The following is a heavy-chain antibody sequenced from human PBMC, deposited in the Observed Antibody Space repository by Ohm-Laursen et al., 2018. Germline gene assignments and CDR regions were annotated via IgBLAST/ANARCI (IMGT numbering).Heavy chain of an antibody. CDR1: GFTLTNYA. Sequence: GSLRLSCAASGFTLTNYAMRWVRQAPGKGLEWVSTISSSSSTFYADSVKGRFTISRDNPKNTLFLQMNSLRDEDTAVYYCANHRSATWVHKRFDYWGQGTLVTVSS. CDR2: ISSSSST. V-gene: IGHV3-23*01. D-gene: IGHD5-24*01. CDR3: ANHRSATWVHKRFDY. J-gene: IGHJ4*02.